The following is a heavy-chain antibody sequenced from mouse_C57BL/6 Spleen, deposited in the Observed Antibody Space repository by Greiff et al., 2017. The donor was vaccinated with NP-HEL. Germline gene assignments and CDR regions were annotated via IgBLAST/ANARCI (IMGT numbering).Heavy chain of an antibody. V-gene: IGHV1-52*01. D-gene: IGHD1-1*01. Sequence: QVQLQQPGAELVRPGSSVKLSCKASGYTFTSYWMHWVKQRPIQGLEWIGNIDPSDSETHSNQKFKDKATLTVDKSPSTAYMQLSSLTSEDSAVYYCASITTVVAHWYFDVWGTGTTVTVSS. CDR2: IDPSDSET. CDR3: ASITTVVAHWYFDV. CDR1: GYTFTSYW. J-gene: IGHJ1*03.